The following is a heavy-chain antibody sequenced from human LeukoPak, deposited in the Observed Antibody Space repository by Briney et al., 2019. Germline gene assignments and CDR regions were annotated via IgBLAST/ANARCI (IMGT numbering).Heavy chain of an antibody. CDR2: ISSSSSTI. V-gene: IGHV3-48*01. D-gene: IGHD6-13*01. Sequence: GGSLRLSCAASGFTFSDYYMNWVRQAPGKGLEWVSYISSSSSTIYYADSVKGRFTISRDNAKNSLYLQMNSLRAEDTAVYYCARDSRAAAGTFDYWGQGTLVTVSS. CDR1: GFTFSDYY. CDR3: ARDSRAAAGTFDY. J-gene: IGHJ4*02.